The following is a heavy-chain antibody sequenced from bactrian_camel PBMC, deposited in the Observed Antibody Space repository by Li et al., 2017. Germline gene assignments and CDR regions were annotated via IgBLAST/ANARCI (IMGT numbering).Heavy chain of an antibody. Sequence: LVESGGGLVQPGGSLRLSCAASGFTFSSFYMSWVRQAPGKALESVSTFYARDGTRYYADSIKGRFTMSRDNAKNTLYLRMNSLKPEDTAVYYCATLEPRGSYSELGYWGQ. CDR3: ATLEPRGSYSELGY. V-gene: IGHV3-2*01. D-gene: IGHD2*01. J-gene: IGHJ6*01. CDR1: GFTFSSFY. CDR2: FYARDGTR.